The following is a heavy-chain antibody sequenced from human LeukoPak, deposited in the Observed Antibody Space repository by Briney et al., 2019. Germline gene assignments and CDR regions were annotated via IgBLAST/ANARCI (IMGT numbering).Heavy chain of an antibody. CDR2: ISYDGSNK. CDR3: ARDGNWGTTDAYLNY. D-gene: IGHD7-27*01. CDR1: GGTFSSYA. J-gene: IGHJ4*02. Sequence: SCKASGGTFSSYAMHWVRQAPGKGLEWVAVISYDGSNKYYADSVKGRFTISRDNSKNTLYLQMNSLRAEDTAVYYCARDGNWGTTDAYLNYWGQGTLVTVSS. V-gene: IGHV3-30-3*01.